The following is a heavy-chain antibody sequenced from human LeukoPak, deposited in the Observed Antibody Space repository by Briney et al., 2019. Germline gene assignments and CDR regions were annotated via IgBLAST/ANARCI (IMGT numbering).Heavy chain of an antibody. Sequence: GASVKVSCKVSGYTLTELSMHWVRQAPGKGLEWMGGFDPEDGETIYAQKFQGRVTMTEDTSTDTAYMELSSLRSEDTAVYYCPTVGTYDFWSGYPDYWGQGTLVTVSS. CDR1: GYTLTELS. CDR3: PTVGTYDFWSGYPDY. D-gene: IGHD3-3*01. J-gene: IGHJ4*02. CDR2: FDPEDGET. V-gene: IGHV1-24*01.